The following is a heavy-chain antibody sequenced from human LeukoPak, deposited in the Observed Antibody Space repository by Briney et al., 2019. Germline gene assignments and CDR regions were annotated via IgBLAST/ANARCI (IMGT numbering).Heavy chain of an antibody. D-gene: IGHD3-10*01. CDR1: GFTFSDYG. CDR2: ISDRGGNT. J-gene: IGHJ4*02. V-gene: IGHV3-23*01. Sequence: GGSLRLSCAASGFTFSDYGMSWVRQAPGKGLEWVSAISDRGGNTYYADSVKGRFTISRDNSKNTLYLRMNSLRVENTAVYYCAKKATLYYFGSGSHIDHWGQGTLVTVSS. CDR3: AKKATLYYFGSGSHIDH.